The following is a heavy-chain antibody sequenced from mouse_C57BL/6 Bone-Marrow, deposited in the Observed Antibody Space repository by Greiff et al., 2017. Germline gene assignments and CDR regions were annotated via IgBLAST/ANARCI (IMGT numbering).Heavy chain of an antibody. Sequence: QVQLKQSGAELARPGASVKLSCKASGYTFTSYGISWVKQRTGQGLEWIGEIYPRSGNTYYNEKFKGKATLTADKSSSTAYMELRSLTSEDSAVYFCARINYSNYRAYWGQGTLVTVSA. CDR3: ARINYSNYRAY. J-gene: IGHJ3*01. CDR2: IYPRSGNT. D-gene: IGHD2-5*01. V-gene: IGHV1-81*01. CDR1: GYTFTSYG.